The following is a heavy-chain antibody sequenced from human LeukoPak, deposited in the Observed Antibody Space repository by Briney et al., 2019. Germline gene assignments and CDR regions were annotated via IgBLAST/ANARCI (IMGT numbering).Heavy chain of an antibody. CDR2: ISAYNGNT. D-gene: IGHD3-9*01. CDR1: GYTFTSYG. J-gene: IGHJ4*02. Sequence: ASVKVSCKASGYTFTSYGISWVRQAPGQGLEWMGWISAYNGNTNYAQKLQGRVTMTTETSTSTAYMELRSLRSDDTAVYYCAREERYFDWLSGDFDYWGQGTLVTVSS. CDR3: AREERYFDWLSGDFDY. V-gene: IGHV1-18*04.